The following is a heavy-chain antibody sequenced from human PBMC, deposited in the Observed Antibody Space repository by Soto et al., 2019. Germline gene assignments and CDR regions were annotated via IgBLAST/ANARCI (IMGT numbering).Heavy chain of an antibody. Sequence: QVPLVESGGGVVQPGRSLRLSCAASGFTFSHYGIHWVRQAPGKGLEWLAVISYDGSNKHYADSVKGRFTVSRDNSKNTLYLQMNSLRAEDTAVYFCVRYSGKYQGPIDYWGQGTLVTVSS. D-gene: IGHD1-26*01. CDR3: VRYSGKYQGPIDY. CDR2: ISYDGSNK. CDR1: GFTFSHYG. V-gene: IGHV3-30*03. J-gene: IGHJ4*02.